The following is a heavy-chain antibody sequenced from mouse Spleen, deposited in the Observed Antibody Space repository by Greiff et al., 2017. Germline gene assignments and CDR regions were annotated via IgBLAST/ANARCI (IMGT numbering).Heavy chain of an antibody. CDR2: ISYSGST. V-gene: IGHV3-1*01. Sequence: EVQGVESGPGMVKPSQSLSLTCTVTGYSITSGYDWHWIRHFPGNKLEWMGYISYSGSTNYNPSLKSRISITHDTSKNHFFLKLNSVTTEDTATYYCARDGNYWYFDVWGAGTTVTVSS. J-gene: IGHJ1*01. CDR1: GYSITSGYD. D-gene: IGHD2-1*01. CDR3: ARDGNYWYFDV.